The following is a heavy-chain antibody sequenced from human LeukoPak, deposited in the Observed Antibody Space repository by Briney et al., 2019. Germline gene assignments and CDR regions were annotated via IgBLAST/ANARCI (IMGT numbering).Heavy chain of an antibody. CDR2: IDHSGIT. J-gene: IGHJ3*02. CDR1: RGSISSYS. CDR3: AREPRGGNSFDI. D-gene: IGHD3-16*01. V-gene: IGHV4-34*01. Sequence: PSETLSLTCTVSRGSISSYSWSWIRQPPGKGLEWIGEIDHSGITNYNPSLKSRVTISVDKSKNQFSLRLSSVTAADTAVYYCAREPRGGNSFDIWGQGTMVTVSS.